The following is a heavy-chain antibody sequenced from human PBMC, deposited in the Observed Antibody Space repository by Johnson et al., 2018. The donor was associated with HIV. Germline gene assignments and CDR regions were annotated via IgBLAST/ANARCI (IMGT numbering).Heavy chain of an antibody. CDR3: ARDGRDLVTRGSFDI. D-gene: IGHD3-9*01. V-gene: IGHV3-30*14. Sequence: QMQLVESGGGLVQPGGSLRLSCAASGFTFSSNAMHWVRQSPGKGLEWVAVISFDGTNTYYGDSVKGRFIISRDNSKNMLYLQMNSLRPEDTAVYYCARDGRDLVTRGSFDIWGQGTVVTVSS. CDR2: ISFDGTNT. J-gene: IGHJ3*02. CDR1: GFTFSSNA.